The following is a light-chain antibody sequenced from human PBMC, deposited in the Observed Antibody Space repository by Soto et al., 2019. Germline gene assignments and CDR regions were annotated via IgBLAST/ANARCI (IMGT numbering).Light chain of an antibody. Sequence: QPVLTQPASVSGSPGQSITISCTGTSSDVGGYDLVSWYQQHPGKAPKLMIYEVKNRPSGVSNRFSGSKSGNTASLTISGLQAEDEADYYCTSYTSRSTVVFGGGTKLTVL. CDR2: EVK. V-gene: IGLV2-14*01. J-gene: IGLJ2*01. CDR3: TSYTSRSTVV. CDR1: SSDVGGYDL.